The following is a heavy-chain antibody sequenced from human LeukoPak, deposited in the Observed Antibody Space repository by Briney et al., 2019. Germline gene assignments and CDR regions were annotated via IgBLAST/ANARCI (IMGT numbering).Heavy chain of an antibody. CDR2: IYPGDSDT. Sequence: GESLKISCKGSGYSFTSYWIGWVRQMPGKGLEWMGIIYPGDSDTGYSPSFQGQVTISADKSISTACLQWSSLKASDTAMYYCARTARWDYDFWSGTYWYFDLWGRGTLVTVSS. CDR3: ARTARWDYDFWSGTYWYFDL. J-gene: IGHJ2*01. CDR1: GYSFTSYW. V-gene: IGHV5-51*01. D-gene: IGHD3-3*01.